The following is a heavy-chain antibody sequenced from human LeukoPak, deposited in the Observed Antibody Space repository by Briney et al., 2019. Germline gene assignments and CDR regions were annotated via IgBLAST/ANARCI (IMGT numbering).Heavy chain of an antibody. Sequence: SVKVSCKASGGTFSSYAISWVRQAPGQGLEWMGGIIPIFGTANYAQKFQGRVTITADESTSTAYMELSSLRSEDTAVYYCASPSRAYSGHYFDYWGQGTLVTVSS. CDR3: ASPSRAYSGHYFDY. J-gene: IGHJ4*02. D-gene: IGHD6-13*01. V-gene: IGHV1-69*13. CDR2: IIPIFGTA. CDR1: GGTFSSYA.